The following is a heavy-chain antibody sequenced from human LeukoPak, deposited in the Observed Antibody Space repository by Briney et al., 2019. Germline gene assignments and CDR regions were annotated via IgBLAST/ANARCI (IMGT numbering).Heavy chain of an antibody. D-gene: IGHD1-26*01. CDR1: GFTFGDYA. CDR3: SCIAVGAKCTDFDY. V-gene: IGHV3-49*04. CDR2: IRSKAYGGTT. J-gene: IGHJ4*01. Sequence: GRSLRLSCTASGFTFGDYAMSWVRQAPGKGLEWVGFIRSKAYGGTTEYAASVKGRFTISRDDSKSIAYLQMNSLKTEDTAVYYCSCIAVGAKCTDFDYWGHGTLVTISS.